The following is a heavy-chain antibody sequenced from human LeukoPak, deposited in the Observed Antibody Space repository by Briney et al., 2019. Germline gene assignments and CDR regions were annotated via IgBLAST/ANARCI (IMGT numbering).Heavy chain of an antibody. Sequence: GASVKVSCKASGYTFTSYGISWVRQAPGQGLEWMGGIIPIFGTANYAQKFQGRVTITADKSTSTAYMELSSLRSEDTAVYYCARDLRFSYNASFSPISYYMDVRGKGTTVTVSS. CDR1: GYTFTSYG. J-gene: IGHJ6*03. CDR2: IIPIFGTA. V-gene: IGHV1-69*06. D-gene: IGHD3-3*01. CDR3: ARDLRFSYNASFSPISYYMDV.